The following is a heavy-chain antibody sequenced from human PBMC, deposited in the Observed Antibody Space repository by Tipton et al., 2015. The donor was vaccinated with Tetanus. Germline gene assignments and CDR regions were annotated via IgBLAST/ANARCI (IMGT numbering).Heavy chain of an antibody. Sequence: QLVQSGGGLVQPGGSLRLSCAASGFTFSNSWMTWVRQAPGKWLEWVANMNQDGSEIYYVDSVKGRFTISRDNAKRSLYLQMNSLRAEDTAIYYGARDVFPYSSADWGQGTRGTVSS. CDR3: ARDVFPYSSAD. D-gene: IGHD6-25*01. V-gene: IGHV3-7*01. J-gene: IGHJ4*02. CDR1: GFTFSNSW. CDR2: MNQDGSEI.